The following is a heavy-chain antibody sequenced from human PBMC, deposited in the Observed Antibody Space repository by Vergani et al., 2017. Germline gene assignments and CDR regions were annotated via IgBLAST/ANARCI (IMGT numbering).Heavy chain of an antibody. CDR1: GFTFDDYA. Sequence: EVQLVESGGGLVQPGRSLRLSCAASGFTFDDYAMHWVRQAPGKGLEWVSGISWNSGSIGYADSVKGRFTISRDNAKNSLYLQMNSLRAEDTAVYYCGEGIMVRGAIDYWGQGTLVTVSS. V-gene: IGHV3-9*01. D-gene: IGHD3-10*01. J-gene: IGHJ4*02. CDR2: ISWNSGSI. CDR3: GEGIMVRGAIDY.